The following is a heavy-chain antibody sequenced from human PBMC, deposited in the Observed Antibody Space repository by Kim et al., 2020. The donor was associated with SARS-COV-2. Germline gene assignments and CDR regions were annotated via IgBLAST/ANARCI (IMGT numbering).Heavy chain of an antibody. V-gene: IGHV3-23*01. CDR1: GFTFNSYG. CDR2: ISPGGGST. J-gene: IGHJ4*02. CDR3: ASTRRWGRGTMWTNSDY. Sequence: GGSLRLSCAASGFTFNSYGMSWVRQAPGKGLEWVAAISPGGGSTYNADSVKGRFTLSRDKSKNTLYLQMNSLRAEDTAVYYCASTRRWGRGTMWTNSDYWGQATLVTVSS. D-gene: IGHD3-10*02.